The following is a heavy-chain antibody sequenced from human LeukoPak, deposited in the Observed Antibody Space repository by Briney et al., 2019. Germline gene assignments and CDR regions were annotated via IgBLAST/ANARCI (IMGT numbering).Heavy chain of an antibody. CDR1: GFTFSSYS. CDR2: ISSSSRTI. V-gene: IGHV3-48*01. D-gene: IGHD4-17*01. Sequence: GGSLRLSCAASGFTFSSYSMNWVRQVPGKGLEWLSYISSSSRTIYYADSVKGRFTISRDNGNNSLYLQMNTLRAEDTAVYYCARDRYGDYDFDYWGQGTLVTVSS. J-gene: IGHJ4*02. CDR3: ARDRYGDYDFDY.